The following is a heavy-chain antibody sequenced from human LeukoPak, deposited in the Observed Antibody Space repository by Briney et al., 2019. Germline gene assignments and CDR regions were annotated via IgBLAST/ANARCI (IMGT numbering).Heavy chain of an antibody. CDR1: GFTFSEFW. D-gene: IGHD6-6*01. V-gene: IGHV3-7*03. Sequence: PGGPLRLSCAVSGFTFSEFWMSWSRQAPGKGLEWVASINSDGSEGYYADVVKGRFTISRDNAKNSLYLQINSLRAGDTAVYYCARSSYSSSSSVWGQGTMVTVSS. J-gene: IGHJ3*01. CDR2: INSDGSEG. CDR3: ARSSYSSSSSV.